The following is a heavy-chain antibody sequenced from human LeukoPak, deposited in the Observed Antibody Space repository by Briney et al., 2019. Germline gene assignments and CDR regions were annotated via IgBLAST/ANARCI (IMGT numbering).Heavy chain of an antibody. J-gene: IGHJ4*02. V-gene: IGHV4-30-4*01. CDR3: ARVRYDSSGYFDY. D-gene: IGHD3-22*01. CDR2: IYFGGST. Sequence: SQTLSLTCTVSGGSISSDYYWNWIRQPPGKGLEWIGYIYFGGSTYYNPSLKSRVTISVDTSKNQFSLKLSSVTAADTAVYYCARVRYDSSGYFDYWGQGTLVTVSS. CDR1: GGSISSDYY.